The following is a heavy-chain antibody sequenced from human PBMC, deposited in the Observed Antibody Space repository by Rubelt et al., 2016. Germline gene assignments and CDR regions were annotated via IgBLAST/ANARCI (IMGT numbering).Heavy chain of an antibody. CDR3: ATDPLANWGSDY. CDR2: DPEDGET. D-gene: IGHD7-27*01. J-gene: IGHJ4*02. Sequence: DPEDGETIYAQKFQGRVTMTEDTSTDTAYMELSSLRSEDTAVYYCATDPLANWGSDYWGQGTLVTVSS. V-gene: IGHV1-24*01.